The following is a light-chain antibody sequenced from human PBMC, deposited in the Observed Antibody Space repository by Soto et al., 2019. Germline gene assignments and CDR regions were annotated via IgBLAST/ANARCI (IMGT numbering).Light chain of an antibody. V-gene: IGLV2-8*01. CDR3: SSYAGSNNYV. CDR1: SSDVGGYNY. J-gene: IGLJ1*01. Sequence: QSVLTQPPSASGSPGQSVTISCTGTSSDVGGYNYASWYQQHPGKAPKLILYEVSKRPSGVPDRFAGSKSGNTASLTVSGLQTEDEADYYCSSYAGSNNYVFGTGTKLTVL. CDR2: EVS.